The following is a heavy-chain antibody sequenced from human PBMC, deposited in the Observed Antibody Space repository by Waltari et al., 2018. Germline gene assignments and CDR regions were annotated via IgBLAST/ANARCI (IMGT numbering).Heavy chain of an antibody. V-gene: IGHV1-69*01. Sequence: QVQLVQSGAEVKKPGSSVKVSCKASGGTFSSYAISWVRQAPGQGLEWMGGISPIFGTANYAQKFQGRVTITADESTSTAYMELSSLRSEDTAVYYCASRLPDSGGAYYYYYMDVWGKGTTVTVSS. CDR1: GGTFSSYA. CDR3: ASRLPDSGGAYYYYYMDV. J-gene: IGHJ6*03. CDR2: ISPIFGTA. D-gene: IGHD2-15*01.